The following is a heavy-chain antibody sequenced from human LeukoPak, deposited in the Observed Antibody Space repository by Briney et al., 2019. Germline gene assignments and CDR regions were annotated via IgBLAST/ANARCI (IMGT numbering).Heavy chain of an antibody. CDR3: ARDRYYDSSGYYRDY. CDR2: ISSSSSNI. J-gene: IGHJ4*02. CDR1: GFTFSSYS. D-gene: IGHD3-22*01. V-gene: IGHV3-21*01. Sequence: WGSLSLSCAASGFTFSSYSMSWIRQAPGKGLEWVSSISSSSSNIYYAGSVKGRFTISRDNAKNSLYLQMNSLRAEDTAVYYCARDRYYDSSGYYRDYWGQGTLVTVSS.